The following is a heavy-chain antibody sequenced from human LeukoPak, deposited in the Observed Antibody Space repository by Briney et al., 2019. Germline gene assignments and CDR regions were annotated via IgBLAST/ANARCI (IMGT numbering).Heavy chain of an antibody. Sequence: PGGSLRLSCAASGFTFSSYWMHWVRQAPGKGLVWVSRINSDGSSTSYADSVKGRFTISRDNSKNTMFLQMNSLRAEDTAVYYCAKRPPYSDTWFVMDVWGQGTTVTVSS. CDR1: GFTFSSYW. D-gene: IGHD1-26*01. V-gene: IGHV3-74*01. J-gene: IGHJ6*02. CDR2: INSDGSST. CDR3: AKRPPYSDTWFVMDV.